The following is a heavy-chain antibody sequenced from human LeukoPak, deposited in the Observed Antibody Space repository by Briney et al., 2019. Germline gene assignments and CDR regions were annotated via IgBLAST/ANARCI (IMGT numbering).Heavy chain of an antibody. D-gene: IGHD4-23*01. V-gene: IGHV4-4*07. CDR1: GGSMNSYY. CDR3: ARGGKATVVTM. Sequence: PSETLSLTCTVSGGSMNSYYWSWIRQPAGKGLEWIGRIYSSGSTNYNPSLKSRVSMSVDTSKNQFSLKLTSVTAADTAVYYCARGGKATVVTMWGQGILVTVSS. CDR2: IYSSGST. J-gene: IGHJ4*02.